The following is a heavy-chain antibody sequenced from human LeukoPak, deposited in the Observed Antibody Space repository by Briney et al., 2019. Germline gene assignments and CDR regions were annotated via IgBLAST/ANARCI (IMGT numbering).Heavy chain of an antibody. D-gene: IGHD2-15*01. J-gene: IGHJ4*02. CDR1: GFTFSSYG. V-gene: IGHV3-30*18. CDR2: ISYDGSNK. CDR3: AKSEGYCSGGSCFFDY. Sequence: GGSLRLSCAASGFTFSSYGMHWVRQAPGKGLEWVAVISYDGSNKYYADSVKGRFTISRDNSKHTLYLQMNSLRAEDTAVYYCAKSEGYCSGGSCFFDYWGQGTLVTVSS.